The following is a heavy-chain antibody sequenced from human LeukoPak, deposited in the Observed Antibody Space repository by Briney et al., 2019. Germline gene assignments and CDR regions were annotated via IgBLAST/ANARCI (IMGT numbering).Heavy chain of an antibody. CDR3: ARAVGAFDWLPLFDF. V-gene: IGHV4-38-2*02. J-gene: IGHJ4*02. D-gene: IGHD3-9*01. CDR2: IYHSGIT. CDR1: GGSISGYY. Sequence: SETLSLTCTVSGGSISGYYWSWIRQPPGKGLEWIGNIYHSGITYYTPSLKSRVTISVDTSKNQFYLNLSSVTAADTAVYYCARAVGAFDWLPLFDFWGQGALVTVSS.